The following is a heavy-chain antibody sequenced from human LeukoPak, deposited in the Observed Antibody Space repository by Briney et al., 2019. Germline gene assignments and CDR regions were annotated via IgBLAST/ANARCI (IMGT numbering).Heavy chain of an antibody. J-gene: IGHJ5*02. V-gene: IGHV1-2*02. CDR1: GYTFTGYY. CDR2: INPNSGGT. D-gene: IGHD2-8*01. Sequence: ASVKVSRKASGYTFTGYYMHWVRQAPGQGLEWMGWINPNSGGTNYAQKFQGRVTMTRDTSISTAYMELSRLRSDDTAVYYCARGGQLYVSYRRWFDPWGQGTLVTVSS. CDR3: ARGGQLYVSYRRWFDP.